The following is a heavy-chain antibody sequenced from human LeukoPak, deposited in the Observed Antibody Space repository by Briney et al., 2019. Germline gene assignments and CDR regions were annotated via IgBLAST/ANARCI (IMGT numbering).Heavy chain of an antibody. J-gene: IGHJ4*02. D-gene: IGHD6-19*01. CDR2: IKSKTEGGTT. CDR1: GFTFSSAW. CDR3: TTEGGIAVTGRRFDY. V-gene: IGHV3-15*01. Sequence: GGSLRLSCTASGFTFSSAWMSWVRQAPGKGLEWVGRIKSKTEGGTTDYAAPVKGRFTISRDDSKNTLYLQMNSLKTEDTAVYYCTTEGGIAVTGRRFDYWGQGTLVTVSS.